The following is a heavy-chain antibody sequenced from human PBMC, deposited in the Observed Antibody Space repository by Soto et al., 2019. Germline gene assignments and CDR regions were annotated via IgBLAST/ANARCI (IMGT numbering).Heavy chain of an antibody. D-gene: IGHD3-3*01. V-gene: IGHV1-69*13. CDR1: GGTFSSYA. CDR3: ARDRRSYYDFWSGYSRGRYYGMDV. CDR2: IIPIFGTA. J-gene: IGHJ6*02. Sequence: SVRVSCKASGGTFSSYAISWVRQAPGQGLEWMGGIIPIFGTANYAQKFQGRVTITADESTSTAYMELSSLRSEDTAVYYCARDRRSYYDFWSGYSRGRYYGMDVWGQGTTVTVSS.